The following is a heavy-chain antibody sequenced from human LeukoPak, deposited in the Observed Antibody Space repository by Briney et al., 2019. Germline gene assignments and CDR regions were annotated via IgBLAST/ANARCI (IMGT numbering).Heavy chain of an antibody. CDR2: ISAYNGDI. Sequence: GASVTVSCTASGYTFTKYGVSWVRQAPGQGLEWMGWISAYNGDIKYAQRGKGRVTMTTDTSTSTVYMELRSLRSDDTAVYYCARESGSDAFDIWGQGTMVTVSS. V-gene: IGHV1-18*01. CDR3: ARESGSDAFDI. J-gene: IGHJ3*02. CDR1: GYTFTKYG.